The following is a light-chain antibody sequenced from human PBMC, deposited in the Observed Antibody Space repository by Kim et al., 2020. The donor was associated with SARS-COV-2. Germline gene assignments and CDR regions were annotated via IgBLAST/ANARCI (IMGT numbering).Light chain of an antibody. J-gene: IGLJ2*01. Sequence: SSELTQDPAVSVALGQTVRITCQGDSLRSYYASWYQQKPGQAPVLVIYGKNNRPSGIPDRFSGSSSGNTASLTITGAKAEDEADYYCNSRDSSSNHLRVF. CDR1: SLRSYY. CDR3: NSRDSSSNHLRV. CDR2: GKN. V-gene: IGLV3-19*01.